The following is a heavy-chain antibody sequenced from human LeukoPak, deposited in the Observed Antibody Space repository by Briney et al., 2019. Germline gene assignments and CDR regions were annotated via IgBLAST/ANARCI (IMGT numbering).Heavy chain of an antibody. CDR3: ARRYERVAARPFDFDY. D-gene: IGHD6-6*01. CDR2: IYYSGST. Sequence: SETLSLTCTVSGGSISSSSYYWGWIRQPPGKGLEWIGSIYYSGSTYYNPSLKSRVTISVDTSKNQFSLKLSSVTAADTAVYYCARRYERVAARPFDFDYWGQGTLVTVSS. CDR1: GGSISSSSYY. J-gene: IGHJ4*02. V-gene: IGHV4-39*01.